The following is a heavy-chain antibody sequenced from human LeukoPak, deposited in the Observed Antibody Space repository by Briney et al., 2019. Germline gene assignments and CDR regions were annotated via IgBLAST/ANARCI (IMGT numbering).Heavy chain of an antibody. V-gene: IGHV7-4-1*02. J-gene: IGHJ6*02. CDR1: GYAFTSYI. Sequence: ASVKVSCKASGYAFTSYIMNWVRQAPGQGLECMGWINTNTGNPTYAQGFTGRFVFSLDTSVSTAYLQISSLKAEDSAVYYCASRKSIAVAGPFYYYYGMDVWGQGTTVTVSS. D-gene: IGHD6-19*01. CDR2: INTNTGNP. CDR3: ASRKSIAVAGPFYYYYGMDV.